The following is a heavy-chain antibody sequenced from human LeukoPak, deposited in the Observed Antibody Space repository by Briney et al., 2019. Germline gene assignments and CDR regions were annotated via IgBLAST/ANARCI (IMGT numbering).Heavy chain of an antibody. V-gene: IGHV3-21*01. J-gene: IGHJ4*02. CDR3: ARVRDLYRDY. CDR1: GFTFSSYS. Sequence: GGSLRLSCAASGFTFSSYSMNWVRQAPGKGLEWVSSISSSSSSYIYYADSVKGRFTISRDNAKNSLFLHMSSLRAEDTAVYYCARVRDLYRDYWGQGILVTVSS. D-gene: IGHD5-12*01. CDR2: ISSSSSSYI.